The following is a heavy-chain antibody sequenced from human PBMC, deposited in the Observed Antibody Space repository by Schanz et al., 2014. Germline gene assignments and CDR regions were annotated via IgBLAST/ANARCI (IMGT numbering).Heavy chain of an antibody. CDR1: GFNFRNYG. CDR2: ISDDGSGK. CDR3: AKDGRLPYYGTGSDFDY. D-gene: IGHD3-22*01. V-gene: IGHV3-33*05. J-gene: IGHJ4*02. Sequence: QVQLVESGGGVVQPGRSLRLSCAASGFNFRNYGMHWVRQAPGKGLEWVAVISDDGSGKYSADSVKGRFTISRDNLKNTVYLQMNSLRAGDTAVYYCAKDGRLPYYGTGSDFDYWGQGTLVAVSS.